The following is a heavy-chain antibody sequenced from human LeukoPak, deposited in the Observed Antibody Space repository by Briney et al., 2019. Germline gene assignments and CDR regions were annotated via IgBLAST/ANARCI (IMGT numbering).Heavy chain of an antibody. D-gene: IGHD3-10*01. CDR1: GGSVRSSRPY. Sequence: PSETLSLTCTVSGGSVRSSRPYWGWIRQSQWKRLGWIGSVYYVGNAYYRPSLLSRATISIDTSKTHISLRLTSVTATDTGIYYCATHDEGSYFETWGQEALVTVSS. CDR3: ATHDEGSYFET. CDR2: VYYVGNA. J-gene: IGHJ5*02. V-gene: IGHV4-39*02.